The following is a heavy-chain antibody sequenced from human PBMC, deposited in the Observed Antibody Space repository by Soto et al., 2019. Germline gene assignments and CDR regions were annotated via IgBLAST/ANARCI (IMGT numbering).Heavy chain of an antibody. CDR3: AKPSEDIVLVPAAIRYTWFDP. CDR1: GFTFSSYG. Sequence: PGGSLRLSCAASGFTFSSYGMHWVRQAPGKGLEWVAVISYDGSNKYYADSVKGRFTISRDNSKNTLYLQMNSLRAEDTAEYYCAKPSEDIVLVPAAIRYTWFDPWGQGTLVTVSS. D-gene: IGHD2-2*01. V-gene: IGHV3-30*18. J-gene: IGHJ5*02. CDR2: ISYDGSNK.